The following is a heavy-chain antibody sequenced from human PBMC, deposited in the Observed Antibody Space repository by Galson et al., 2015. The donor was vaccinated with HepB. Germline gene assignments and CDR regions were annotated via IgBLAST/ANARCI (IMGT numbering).Heavy chain of an antibody. CDR2: MNPNSGNT. J-gene: IGHJ4*02. Sequence: SVKVSCKASGYSFANYDINWVRQATGQGLEWMGWMNPNSGNTGYAQKFQGRVTMTRDTSISTAYMELSSLTSEDTAVYYCARSVYHPDYWGQGTLLTVSS. CDR3: ARSVYHPDY. D-gene: IGHD2-2*01. V-gene: IGHV1-8*01. CDR1: GYSFANYD.